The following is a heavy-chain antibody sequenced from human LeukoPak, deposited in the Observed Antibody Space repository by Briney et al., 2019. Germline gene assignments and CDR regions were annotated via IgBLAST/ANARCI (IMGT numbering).Heavy chain of an antibody. J-gene: IGHJ6*02. D-gene: IGHD3-9*01. Sequence: GRSLRLSCAASGFTFSSYGMHWVRQAPGKGLEWVAVISYDGSNKYYADSVKGRFTISRDNSKNTLYLQMNSLRAEDTAVYYCAKDLGYFYVGREKNYYYGMDVWGQGTTVTVSS. V-gene: IGHV3-30*18. CDR2: ISYDGSNK. CDR3: AKDLGYFYVGREKNYYYGMDV. CDR1: GFTFSSYG.